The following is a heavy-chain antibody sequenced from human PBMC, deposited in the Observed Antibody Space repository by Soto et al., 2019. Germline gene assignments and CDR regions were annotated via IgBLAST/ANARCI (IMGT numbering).Heavy chain of an antibody. CDR3: ARGGYYDDTGPADS. V-gene: IGHV3-74*03. Sequence: EVQLVESGGGLVQPGGSLRLACAASGFTFSRHCMHWVRQAPGKGLVWVSRINSDGSITKSADSVEGRFTISRDNAKNTLYLPLTRLRSEDTAVYFCARGGYYDDTGPADSWGQGTLVTVSS. CDR1: GFTFSRHC. CDR2: INSDGSIT. J-gene: IGHJ4*02. D-gene: IGHD3-22*01.